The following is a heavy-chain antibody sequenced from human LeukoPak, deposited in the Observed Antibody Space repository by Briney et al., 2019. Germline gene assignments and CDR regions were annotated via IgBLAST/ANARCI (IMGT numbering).Heavy chain of an antibody. CDR1: GFTFSSYA. V-gene: IGHV3-23*01. CDR3: AQFLAGDGS. Sequence: GGSLRLSCAASGFTFSSYAMNWVRQAPGKGLEWVSGISGSGGSTYYADSVKGRFTISRDNSRNTLYLEMNSLRAEDSAIYHCAQFLAGDGSWGRGTLVTVSS. J-gene: IGHJ5*02. D-gene: IGHD5-24*01. CDR2: ISGSGGST.